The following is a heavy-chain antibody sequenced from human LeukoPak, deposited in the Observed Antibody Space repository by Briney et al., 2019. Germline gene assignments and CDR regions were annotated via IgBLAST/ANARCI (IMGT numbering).Heavy chain of an antibody. V-gene: IGHV4-61*08. CDR2: IYYSGST. D-gene: IGHD5-18*01. CDR1: GDSISSGDYY. J-gene: IGHJ6*03. Sequence: SQTLSLTCTVSGDSISSGDYYWSWIRQPPGKGLEWIGYIYYSGSTNYNPSLKSRVTISVDTSKNQFSLKLSSVTAADTAVYYCARAQGQWIQLPAYYYMDVWGKGTTVTISS. CDR3: ARAQGQWIQLPAYYYMDV.